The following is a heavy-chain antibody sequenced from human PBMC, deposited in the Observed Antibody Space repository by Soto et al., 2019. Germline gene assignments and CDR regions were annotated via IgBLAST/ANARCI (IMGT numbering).Heavy chain of an antibody. D-gene: IGHD3-22*01. CDR2: IDPSGGIT. Sequence: QVQLSQFGAEVKKPGASVKVSFKASGYSFTNFHIHWVRQAPGQGLEWMGMIDPSGGITRDAQRLQGRITMTRDASTSTVYMELRSLTSEDTAVYYCARDVSGHDNYQTIGYYFDHWGQGTLVTVSS. CDR1: GYSFTNFH. J-gene: IGHJ4*02. CDR3: ARDVSGHDNYQTIGYYFDH. V-gene: IGHV1-46*01.